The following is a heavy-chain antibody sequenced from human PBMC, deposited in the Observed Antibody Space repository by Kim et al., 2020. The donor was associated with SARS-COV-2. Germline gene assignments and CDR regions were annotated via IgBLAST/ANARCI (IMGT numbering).Heavy chain of an antibody. Sequence: GGSLRLSCAASGFTFSSYAMSWVRQPPGKGLEWVSDISDGGARIYYADSVKGRFTISRDNSRNTLYLQMNSLRAEDTAVYYCARDKDRWGPSGYWGQGT. CDR3: ARDKDRWGPSGY. V-gene: IGHV3-23*01. J-gene: IGHJ1*01. CDR1: GFTFSSYA. CDR2: ISDGGARI. D-gene: IGHD5-12*01.